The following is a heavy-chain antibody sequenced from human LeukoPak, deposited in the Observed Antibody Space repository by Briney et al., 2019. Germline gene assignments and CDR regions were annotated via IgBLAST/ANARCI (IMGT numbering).Heavy chain of an antibody. CDR2: IYYSGST. V-gene: IGHV4-59*08. CDR1: GFTFSSYA. D-gene: IGHD3-22*01. CDR3: ARQRLEEYDSSFDI. Sequence: GSLRLSCAASGFTFSSYAMSWVRQAPGKGLEWIGYIYYSGSTNYNPSLKSRVTISVDTSKNQFSLKLSSVTAADTAVYYCARQRLEEYDSSFDIWGQGTMVTVSS. J-gene: IGHJ3*02.